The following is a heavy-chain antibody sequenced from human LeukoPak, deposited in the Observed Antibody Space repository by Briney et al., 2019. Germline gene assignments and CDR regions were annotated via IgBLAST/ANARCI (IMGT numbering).Heavy chain of an antibody. V-gene: IGHV3-23*01. D-gene: IGHD6-13*01. CDR1: GFTLSSYP. J-gene: IGHJ4*02. Sequence: GGSLRLSCAASGFTLSSYPMNWVRQAPGKGLEWVSTFVRGSTYYADTVQGRFTISRDSSKNTLYLQMNSLRADDTALYFRTRAAPYGTSWYGKNDYWGQGTLVAVSS. CDR2: FVRGST. CDR3: TRAAPYGTSWYGKNDY.